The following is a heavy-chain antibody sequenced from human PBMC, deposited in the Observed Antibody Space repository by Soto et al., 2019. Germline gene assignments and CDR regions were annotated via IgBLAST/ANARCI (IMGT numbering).Heavy chain of an antibody. D-gene: IGHD4-17*01. J-gene: IGHJ4*02. V-gene: IGHV5-51*01. CDR1: GYSFTSYW. Sequence: EVQLVQSGAEVKKPGESLKISCKGSGYSFTSYWIGWVRQMPGKGLEWMGIIYPGDSDTRYSPSFQGQVTISADKSIRTAYLQWSSLKASDTAMYYCASGREDDYVDYYLDYWGQGTLVTVSS. CDR3: ASGREDDYVDYYLDY. CDR2: IYPGDSDT.